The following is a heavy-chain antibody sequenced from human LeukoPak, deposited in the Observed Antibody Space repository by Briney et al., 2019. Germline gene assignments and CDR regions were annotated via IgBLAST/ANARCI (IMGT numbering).Heavy chain of an antibody. Sequence: PGESLKISCKGSGYSFTRNWIGWVRQMPGKGLEWMGIIYPGDSDTSYSPSFQGQVTISADKSISTAYLQWSSLKASDTATYYCARHGTITAAGTGFDYWGQGTLVTVSS. D-gene: IGHD6-13*01. J-gene: IGHJ4*02. CDR3: ARHGTITAAGTGFDY. V-gene: IGHV5-51*01. CDR1: GYSFTRNW. CDR2: IYPGDSDT.